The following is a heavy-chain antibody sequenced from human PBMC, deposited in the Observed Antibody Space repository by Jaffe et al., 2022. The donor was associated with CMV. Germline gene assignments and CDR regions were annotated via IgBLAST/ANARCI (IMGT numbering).Heavy chain of an antibody. V-gene: IGHV3-53*02. D-gene: IGHD3-10*01. CDR1: GFTVSSNY. Sequence: EVQLVETGGGLIQPGGSLRLSCAASGFTVSSNYMSWVRQAPGKGLEWVSVIYSGGSTYYADSVKGRFTISRDNSKNTLYLQMNSLRAEDTAVYYCARDTRDYGSGSYYYWGQGTLVTVSS. J-gene: IGHJ4*02. CDR3: ARDTRDYGSGSYYY. CDR2: IYSGGST.